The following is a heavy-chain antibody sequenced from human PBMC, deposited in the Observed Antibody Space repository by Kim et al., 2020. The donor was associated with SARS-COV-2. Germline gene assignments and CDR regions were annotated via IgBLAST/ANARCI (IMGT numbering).Heavy chain of an antibody. J-gene: IGHJ4*02. Sequence: YYAESVKGRLTISRDNSKNTLYLQMNSLRAEDTAVYYCAKYYYDSSGYYYWGQGTLVTVSS. V-gene: IGHV3-23*01. D-gene: IGHD3-22*01. CDR3: AKYYYDSSGYYY.